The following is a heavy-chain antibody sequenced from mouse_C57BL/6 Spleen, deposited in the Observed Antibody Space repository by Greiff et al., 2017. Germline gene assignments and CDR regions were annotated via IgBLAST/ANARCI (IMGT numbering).Heavy chain of an antibody. CDR1: GYAFSSSW. J-gene: IGHJ2*01. CDR3: ARGGITTVVATDY. CDR2: IYPGDGDT. Sequence: RVEPGASVKISCKASGYAFSSSWMNWVKQRPGKGLEWIGRIYPGDGDTNYNGKFKGKATLTADKSSSTAYMQLSSLTSEDSAVYFCARGGITTVVATDYWGQGTTLTVSS. D-gene: IGHD1-1*01. V-gene: IGHV1-82*01.